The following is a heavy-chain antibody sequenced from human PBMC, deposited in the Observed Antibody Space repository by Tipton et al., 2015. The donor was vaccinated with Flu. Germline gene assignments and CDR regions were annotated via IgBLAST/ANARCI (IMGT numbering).Heavy chain of an antibody. V-gene: IGHV4-59*01. CDR1: GGSISSYY. J-gene: IGHJ4*02. CDR2: IYYSGST. Sequence: TLSLTCTVSGGSISSYYWSWIRQPPGKGLEWIGYIYYSGSTNYNPSLKSRVTISVDTSKNQFSLKLSSVTAADTAVYYCARLHSYYYDSSGYPHFDYWGQGTLVPVSS. CDR3: ARLHSYYYDSSGYPHFDY. D-gene: IGHD3-22*01.